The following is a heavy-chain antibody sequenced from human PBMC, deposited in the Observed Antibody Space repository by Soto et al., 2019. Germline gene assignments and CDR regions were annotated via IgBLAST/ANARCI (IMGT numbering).Heavy chain of an antibody. CDR1: GGSFSGYY. Sequence: SETLSLTCAVYGGSFSGYYWSWSRQPPGKGLEWIGEINHSGVTNYKPSLKRRVTISVGTSKNQFSLQLKSVTAADTALYYCARFSGSYYYAMDVWGQGSTVTVS. CDR2: INHSGVT. V-gene: IGHV4-34*01. J-gene: IGHJ6*02. D-gene: IGHD6-19*01. CDR3: ARFSGSYYYAMDV.